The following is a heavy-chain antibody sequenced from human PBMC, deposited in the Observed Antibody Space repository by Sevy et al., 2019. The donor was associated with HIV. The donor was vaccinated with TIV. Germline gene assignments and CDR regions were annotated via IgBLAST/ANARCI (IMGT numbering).Heavy chain of an antibody. CDR1: GFTFSSYG. V-gene: IGHV3-30*18. Sequence: GGSLRLSCAASGFTFSSYGMHWVRQAPGNGLEWMAVISYDGSNKYYGDSVKGRFTISRDNSKNTLYLQMNSLRAEDTAVYYCAKWSMGGARWLQLGAFDIWGQGTMVTVSS. D-gene: IGHD5-12*01. J-gene: IGHJ3*02. CDR2: ISYDGSNK. CDR3: AKWSMGGARWLQLGAFDI.